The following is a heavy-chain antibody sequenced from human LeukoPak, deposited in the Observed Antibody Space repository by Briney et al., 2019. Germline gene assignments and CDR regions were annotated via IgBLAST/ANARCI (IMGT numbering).Heavy chain of an antibody. CDR3: ARAVAGGDRSRFYSGGWYYFDN. V-gene: IGHV4-59*08. CDR1: GASVSSSY. J-gene: IGHJ4*02. Sequence: PSETLSLTCTVSGASVSSSYWSWIRQPPGKGLEWIGYISDTGSTNYNPSLKGRVTISIHSSPNPFSLELGSVTAADTAMYYCARAVAGGDRSRFYSGGWYYFDNWGQGTLVTVSS. D-gene: IGHD6-19*01. CDR2: ISDTGST.